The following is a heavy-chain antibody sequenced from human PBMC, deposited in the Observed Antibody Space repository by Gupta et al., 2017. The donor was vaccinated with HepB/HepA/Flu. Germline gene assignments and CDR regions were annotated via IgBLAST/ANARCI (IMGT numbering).Heavy chain of an antibody. D-gene: IGHD3-3*01. CDR1: GGSFSSYS. CDR3: ARRQLEVDYDFGSGLNWFDP. J-gene: IGHJ5*02. CDR2: IIPIFGTT. V-gene: IGHV1-69*01. Sequence: QVQLVQSGAEVKKPGSSVKVSCKASGGSFSSYSINWVRQAPGQGLEWMGGIIPIFGTTNYARKFQGRVTITADESTSTVYMERRRLRSEDTAGYYWARRQLEVDYDFGSGLNWFDPWGQGTLVTVSS.